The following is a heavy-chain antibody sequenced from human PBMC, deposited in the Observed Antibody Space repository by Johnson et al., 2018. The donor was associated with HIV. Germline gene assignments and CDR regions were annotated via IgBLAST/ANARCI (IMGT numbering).Heavy chain of an antibody. CDR3: ARVMQADAFDI. CDR2: ISWNSGNI. CDR1: GFSFDDYA. J-gene: IGHJ3*02. Sequence: QLVESGGGLVQPGRSLRLSCAASGFSFDDYAMHWVRQAPGKGLEWVSGISWNSGNIAYADSVKGLFTISRDNAKNSLYLQMNSLRAEDTAVYYCARVMQADAFDIWGQGTMVTVSS. D-gene: IGHD2-8*01. V-gene: IGHV3-9*01.